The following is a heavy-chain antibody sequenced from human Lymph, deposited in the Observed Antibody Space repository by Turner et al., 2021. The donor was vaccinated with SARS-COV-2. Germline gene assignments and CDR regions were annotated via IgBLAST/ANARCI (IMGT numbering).Heavy chain of an antibody. D-gene: IGHD2-21*02. J-gene: IGHJ3*02. Sequence: QVHLVQSGAEVKKPGSSVKVSCKAAGGTFSSYAISWVRQAPGQGLEWMGRIIPMFGIASYAQKFQGRVTITADKSTITAYMELSSLRSEDTAVYYCAAPFTVVTPPYGFDIWGPGTMVTISS. CDR2: IIPMFGIA. CDR1: GGTFSSYA. V-gene: IGHV1-69*04. CDR3: AAPFTVVTPPYGFDI.